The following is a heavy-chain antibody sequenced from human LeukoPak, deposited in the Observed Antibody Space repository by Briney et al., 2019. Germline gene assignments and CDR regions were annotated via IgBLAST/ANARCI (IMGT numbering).Heavy chain of an antibody. Sequence: PGGSLRLSCAASGFTFSNYAMSWVRQAPGKGLEWVGFIRSKAYGGTTEYAASVKGRFTISRDDSKSIAYLQMNSLKTEDTAVYYCTRVGTDLYGDYRAGPDYWGQGTLVTVSS. J-gene: IGHJ4*02. V-gene: IGHV3-49*04. D-gene: IGHD4-17*01. CDR3: TRVGTDLYGDYRAGPDY. CDR2: IRSKAYGGTT. CDR1: GFTFSNYA.